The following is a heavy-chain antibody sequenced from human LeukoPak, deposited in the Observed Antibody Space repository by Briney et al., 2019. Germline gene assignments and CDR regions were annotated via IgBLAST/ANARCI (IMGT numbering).Heavy chain of an antibody. CDR2: MNTDGSTI. D-gene: IGHD6-19*01. V-gene: IGHV3-74*01. CDR3: ATAGKYRFDN. Sequence: GGSLRLSCAASGFIFSNYWMPWVRQAPGEELVWVSRMNTDGSTINYADYVKGRFTISRDNAKNTLYLQMNSLTTEDTAVYYCATAGKYRFDNWGQGILVTVSS. J-gene: IGHJ5*02. CDR1: GFIFSNYW.